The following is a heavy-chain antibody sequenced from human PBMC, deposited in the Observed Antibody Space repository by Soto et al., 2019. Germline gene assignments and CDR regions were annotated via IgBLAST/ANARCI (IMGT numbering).Heavy chain of an antibody. Sequence: SKARRDSRDCYSLRSLCHSPQKSLDRMGGINPNSGGTNYAQKFQGRVTMTRDTSISTAYMELSRLRSDDTAVYYCARDKAYRRFLKWRYYYYCYGMDVWGQALTLTVYS. CDR3: ARDKAYRRFLKWRYYYYCYGMDV. CDR1: RDSRDCYS. CDR2: INPNSGGT. D-gene: IGHD3-3*01. V-gene: IGHV1-2*02. J-gene: IGHJ6*02.